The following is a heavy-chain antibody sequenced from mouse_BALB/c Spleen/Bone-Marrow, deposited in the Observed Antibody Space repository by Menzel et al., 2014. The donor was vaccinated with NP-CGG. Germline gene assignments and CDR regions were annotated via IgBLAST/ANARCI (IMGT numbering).Heavy chain of an antibody. CDR1: GFAFSRYW. J-gene: IGHJ2*01. CDR2: INPDSSTI. V-gene: IGHV4-1*02. D-gene: IGHD1-1*02. Sequence: EVKAEESGGGLVQPGGFLKLSCAASGFAFSRYWMSWTRQAPGKGLEWIGDINPDSSTINYTPSLKDKFIISRDNAKNTLYLQMSKVRSEETALYYCAKPGGCYVGYFDYWGQAPTLTVSS. CDR3: AKPGGCYVGYFDY.